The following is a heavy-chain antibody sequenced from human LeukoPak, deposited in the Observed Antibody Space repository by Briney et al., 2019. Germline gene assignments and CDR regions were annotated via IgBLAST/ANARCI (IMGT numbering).Heavy chain of an antibody. D-gene: IGHD6-25*01. CDR3: SKYQLPHIAAIAS. CDR2: IKSETDGGTT. Sequence: GGSLRLSCAASGFTFSNAWMNWVRQAPGKGLEWVGRIKSETDGGTTDYAAPVKGRFTISRDDSKNTLYLEVNSLKTEDTAVYYCSKYQLPHIAAIASWGQGTLVTVSS. J-gene: IGHJ4*02. V-gene: IGHV3-15*01. CDR1: GFTFSNAW.